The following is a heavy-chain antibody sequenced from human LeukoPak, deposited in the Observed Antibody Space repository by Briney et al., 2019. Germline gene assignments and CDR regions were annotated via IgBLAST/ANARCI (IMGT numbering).Heavy chain of an antibody. CDR2: IKEDGSEK. J-gene: IGHJ4*02. Sequence: GGSLRLSCAASGFTFSSYWMSWVRQAPGKGLEWVASIKEDGSEKNYVDSVKGRFTISRDNAKNSLYLQMNSLRAEDTAVYYCARSVGDYSLLDDYWGQGTLVTVSS. D-gene: IGHD4-17*01. CDR1: GFTFSSYW. CDR3: ARSVGDYSLLDDY. V-gene: IGHV3-7*01.